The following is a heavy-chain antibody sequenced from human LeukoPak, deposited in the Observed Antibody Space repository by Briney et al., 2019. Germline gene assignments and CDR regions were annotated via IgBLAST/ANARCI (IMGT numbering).Heavy chain of an antibody. D-gene: IGHD2-8*01. J-gene: IGHJ6*03. CDR3: ARDYCANGVCPSFYYYYYMDV. CDR1: GFTFNDYS. Sequence: GGSLRLSCAATGFTFNDYSVNWVRQAPGKGLEWVSSISSSIPFKYYAESVKGRFTISRDNAKNSVYLQMDSLTAEDTAVYYCARDYCANGVCPSFYYYYYMDVWGKGTTVTVSS. V-gene: IGHV3-21*01. CDR2: ISSSIPFK.